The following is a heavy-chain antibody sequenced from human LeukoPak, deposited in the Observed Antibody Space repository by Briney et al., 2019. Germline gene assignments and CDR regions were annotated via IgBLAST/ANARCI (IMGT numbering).Heavy chain of an antibody. CDR1: GFTFSDYA. V-gene: IGHV3-23*01. J-gene: IGHJ4*02. Sequence: GGSLRLSCAASGFTFSDYAITWVRQAPGRGLEWVSSISGSGGSTYYADSVKGRFSISRDNSKNTVYLQMNSLRAEDTAVYYCAKDLDSRVDSAVVDYWGQGALVTVSS. CDR3: AKDLDSRVDSAVVDY. CDR2: ISGSGGST. D-gene: IGHD5-18*01.